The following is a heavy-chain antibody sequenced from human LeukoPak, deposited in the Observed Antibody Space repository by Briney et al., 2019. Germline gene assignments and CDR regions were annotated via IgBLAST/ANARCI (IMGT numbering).Heavy chain of an antibody. V-gene: IGHV3-23*01. Sequence: PGRSLRLSCAVSGFTFSDYAMTWVRQAPGKGLEWVATISGSGVMTYYADSVKGRFTVSGDNSKNTLYLQMSSLTAADTAVYYCAKDRSIGTYYTFDHWGQGTLVTVSS. CDR2: ISGSGVMT. D-gene: IGHD1-26*01. CDR1: GFTFSDYA. J-gene: IGHJ4*02. CDR3: AKDRSIGTYYTFDH.